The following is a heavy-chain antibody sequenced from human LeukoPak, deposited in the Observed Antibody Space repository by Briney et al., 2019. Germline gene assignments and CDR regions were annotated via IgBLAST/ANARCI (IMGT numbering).Heavy chain of an antibody. D-gene: IGHD4-23*01. CDR3: AISDYVGKSPPLDY. Sequence: GASLKVSCEASGYTFTGYFIHWVRQAPGQGLEWMGLINPNSGGTNYAQKFQGRVTITRDTSISTAYMELSRLRSDDTAVYYCAISDYVGKSPPLDYWGQGTLVTVSS. CDR2: INPNSGGT. CDR1: GYTFTGYF. V-gene: IGHV1-2*02. J-gene: IGHJ4*02.